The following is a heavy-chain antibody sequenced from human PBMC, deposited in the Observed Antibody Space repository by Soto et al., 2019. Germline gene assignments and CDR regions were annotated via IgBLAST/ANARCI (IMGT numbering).Heavy chain of an antibody. J-gene: IGHJ3*02. CDR3: TRDILTGDFREAFDI. CDR1: GFTLSRYS. D-gene: IGHD3-9*01. V-gene: IGHV3-48*02. Sequence: EAQLVESGGGLVQPGGSLRLSCAASGFTLSRYSMSWVRQAPGKGLEYIAYIDTGSVSKYYADSVEGRFAVFRDNARNSLYLQLNSLRDEDTALYFCTRDILTGDFREAFDIWGQGTLVTVSS. CDR2: IDTGSVSK.